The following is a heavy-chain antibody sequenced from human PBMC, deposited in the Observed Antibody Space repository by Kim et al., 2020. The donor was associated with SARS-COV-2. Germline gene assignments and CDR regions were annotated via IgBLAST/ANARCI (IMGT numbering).Heavy chain of an antibody. CDR1: GFTFSDYY. J-gene: IGHJ6*02. CDR2: ISSSNTYI. CDR3: ARDRPVATNYYFYYGMGV. D-gene: IGHD5-12*01. Sequence: GGSLRLSCVTSGFTFSDYYMSWIRQAPGKGLEWVAYISSSNTYINYADSVKGRFTISRDNAKNSLYLQMNSLRAEDTALYYCARDRPVATNYYFYYGMGVWGQGTTVTVSS. V-gene: IGHV3-11*05.